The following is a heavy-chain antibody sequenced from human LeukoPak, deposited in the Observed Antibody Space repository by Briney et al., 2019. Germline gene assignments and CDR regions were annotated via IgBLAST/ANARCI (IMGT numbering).Heavy chain of an antibody. Sequence: ASVKVSCKASGYTFTGYYMHWVRQAPGQGLEWMGWINPNSGGTNYAQKFQGRVTMTRDTSISTAYMELSRLRSDDTAVYYCARGPLPPYDILTGYREGTYYMDVRGKGTTVTVSS. CDR2: INPNSGGT. CDR3: ARGPLPPYDILTGYREGTYYMDV. D-gene: IGHD3-9*01. CDR1: GYTFTGYY. J-gene: IGHJ6*03. V-gene: IGHV1-2*02.